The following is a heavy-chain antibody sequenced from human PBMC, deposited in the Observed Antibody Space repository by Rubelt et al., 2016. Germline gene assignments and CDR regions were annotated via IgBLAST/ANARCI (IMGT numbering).Heavy chain of an antibody. CDR2: IIPIFGTA. J-gene: IGHJ5*02. CDR3: ARDYGDYLNWFDP. V-gene: IGHV1-69*13. Sequence: QVQLVQSGAEVKKPGASVKVSCKASGYTFTSYGISWVRQAPGQGLEWMGGIIPIFGTANYEQKCQGRGTITADESTSTAYMELSSLRSEDTAVYYCARDYGDYLNWFDPWGQGTLVTVSS. CDR1: GYTFTSYG. D-gene: IGHD4-17*01.